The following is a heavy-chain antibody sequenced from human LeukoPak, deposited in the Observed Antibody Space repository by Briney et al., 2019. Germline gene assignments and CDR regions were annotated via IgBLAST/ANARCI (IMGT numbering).Heavy chain of an antibody. J-gene: IGHJ4*02. CDR3: ARVDSSGWNY. D-gene: IGHD6-19*01. V-gene: IGHV4-34*01. CDR1: GGSFSGYY. Sequence: SETPSLTCAVYGGSFSGYYWSWIRQPPGKGLEWIGEINHSGSTNYNPSLKSRVTISVDTSKNQFSLKLSSVTAADTAVYYCARVDSSGWNYWGQGTLVTVSS. CDR2: INHSGST.